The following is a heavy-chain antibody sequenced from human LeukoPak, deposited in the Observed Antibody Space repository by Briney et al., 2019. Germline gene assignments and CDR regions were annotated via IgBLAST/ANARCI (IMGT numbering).Heavy chain of an antibody. CDR1: GGTFISYA. Sequence: ASVKVSCKASGGTFISYAISWVRQAPGQGLEWMGGIIPIFGTANYAQKFQGRVTITADESTSTAYMELSSLRSEDTAVYYCARVYKQQLVHDAFDIWGQGTMVTVSS. CDR3: ARVYKQQLVHDAFDI. V-gene: IGHV1-69*13. J-gene: IGHJ3*02. CDR2: IIPIFGTA. D-gene: IGHD6-13*01.